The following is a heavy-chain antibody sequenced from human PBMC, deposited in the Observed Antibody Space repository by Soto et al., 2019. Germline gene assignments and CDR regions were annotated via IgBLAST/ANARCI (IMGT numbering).Heavy chain of an antibody. J-gene: IGHJ3*02. CDR3: ARGHEYGGNSDAFDI. V-gene: IGHV1-69*14. CDR2: ILPVFGTA. CDR1: GGTFSTSS. D-gene: IGHD4-17*01. Sequence: QVHLVQSGAEVKKPGSSVKVSCKASGGTFSTSSINWLRQAPGQRPEWMGNILPVFGTADYARKFRDRVTITADKSTNTAYMELRSLFSVDAAVYYCARGHEYGGNSDAFDIWGQGTVVTVSS.